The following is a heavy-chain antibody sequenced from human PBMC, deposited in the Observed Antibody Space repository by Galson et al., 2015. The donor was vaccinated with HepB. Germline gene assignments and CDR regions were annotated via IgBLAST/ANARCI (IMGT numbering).Heavy chain of an antibody. V-gene: IGHV6-1*01. CDR3: ARGPRSSSWYRVNYYGMGV. CDR1: GDSVSSNSAA. Sequence: CAISGDSVSSNSAAWNWIRQSPSRGLEWLGRTYYRSKWYNDYAVSVKSRITINPDTSKNQFSLQLNSVTPEDTAVYYCARGPRSSSWYRVNYYGMGVWGQGTTVTVSS. J-gene: IGHJ6*02. CDR2: TYYRSKWYN. D-gene: IGHD6-13*01.